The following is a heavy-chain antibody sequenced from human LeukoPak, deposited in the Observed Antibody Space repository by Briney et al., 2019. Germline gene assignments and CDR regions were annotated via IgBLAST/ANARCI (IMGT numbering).Heavy chain of an antibody. J-gene: IGHJ4*02. Sequence: ASVKVSCKASGYTFTGYYMHWVRQAHGQGLEWMGWINPNSGDTKYAQKFQGRVTMTRDTSISTAYMELSRLRSDDTAVYYCATQRGSYRWGTDFDYWGQGTLVTVSS. CDR2: INPNSGDT. V-gene: IGHV1-2*02. CDR1: GYTFTGYY. CDR3: ATQRGSYRWGTDFDY. D-gene: IGHD3-16*01.